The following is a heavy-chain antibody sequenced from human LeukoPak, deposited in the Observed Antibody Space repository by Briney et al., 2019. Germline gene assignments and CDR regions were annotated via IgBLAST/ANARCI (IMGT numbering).Heavy chain of an antibody. V-gene: IGHV1-46*03. D-gene: IGHD3-22*01. Sequence: ASVKVSCKASLYTFTRYYMPCVRQAPGQGLEWMGIINPRAVITSSAQKFPSRVTMTRDTSTSTVYMELSSLRSEDTAVYYCATHPDDSSVYDPDYWGQGTLVTVSS. CDR1: LYTFTRYY. CDR2: INPRAVIT. J-gene: IGHJ4*02. CDR3: ATHPDDSSVYDPDY.